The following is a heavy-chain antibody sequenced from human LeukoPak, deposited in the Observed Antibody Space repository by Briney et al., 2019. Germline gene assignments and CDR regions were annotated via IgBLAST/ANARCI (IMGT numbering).Heavy chain of an antibody. J-gene: IGHJ4*02. CDR2: ISSSSSYI. CDR1: GFTFSSYW. CDR3: ARVGYCSGGSCPSAVDY. V-gene: IGHV3-21*01. D-gene: IGHD2-15*01. Sequence: GGSLRLSCAASGFTFSSYWMSWVRQAPGKGLEWVSSISSSSSYIYYADSVKGRFTISRDNAKNSLYLQMNSLRAEDTAVYYCARVGYCSGGSCPSAVDYWGQGTLVTVSS.